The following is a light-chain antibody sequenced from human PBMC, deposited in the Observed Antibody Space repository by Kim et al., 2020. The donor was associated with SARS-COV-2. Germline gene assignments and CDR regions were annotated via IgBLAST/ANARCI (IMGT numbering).Light chain of an antibody. CDR1: QGIAGW. CDR3: QQYHSYPRT. V-gene: IGKV1D-16*01. CDR2: AAS. Sequence: DIQMTQSPSSLSASVGDRVTITCRASQGIAGWLVWFQQKPDKAPKSLIYAASYLQSGVPSRFSGSGSGTDFTLTISSLQPEDFATYYCQQYHSYPRTFDQGTKVDIK. J-gene: IGKJ1*01.